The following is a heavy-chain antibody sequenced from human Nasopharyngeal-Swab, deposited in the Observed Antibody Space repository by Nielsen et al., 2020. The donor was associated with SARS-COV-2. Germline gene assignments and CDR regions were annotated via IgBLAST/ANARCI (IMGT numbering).Heavy chain of an antibody. CDR1: GGTFISYA. Sequence: SVKFSCKASGGTFISYAISWVRHAPGQGLEWMGGIIPIFGTANYAQKFQGRVTITADESTSKAYMELSSLRSEDTAVYYCASNSRDGYNFDAFDIWGQGTMVTVS. J-gene: IGHJ3*02. V-gene: IGHV1-69*13. D-gene: IGHD5-24*01. CDR2: IIPIFGTA. CDR3: ASNSRDGYNFDAFDI.